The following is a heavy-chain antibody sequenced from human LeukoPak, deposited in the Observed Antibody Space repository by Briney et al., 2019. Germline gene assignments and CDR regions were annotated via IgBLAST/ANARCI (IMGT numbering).Heavy chain of an antibody. CDR3: ARSKKGYSYGPFDY. Sequence: SETLSLTCTVSGGSISSSSCYWGWIRQPPGKGLEWMGSIYYNGSAYYNPSLKSRVTISVDTSKNQLSLKLSSVTATDTAVYYCARSKKGYSYGPFDYWGQGTLVTVSS. CDR2: IYYNGSA. CDR1: GGSISSSSCY. V-gene: IGHV4-39*01. J-gene: IGHJ4*02. D-gene: IGHD5-18*01.